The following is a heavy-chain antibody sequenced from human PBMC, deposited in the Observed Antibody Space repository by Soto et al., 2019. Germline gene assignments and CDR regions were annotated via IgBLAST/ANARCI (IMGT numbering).Heavy chain of an antibody. CDR2: ISWDGGST. J-gene: IGHJ4*02. V-gene: IGHV3-43*01. CDR3: AKDRIAVAGRGGFDY. CDR1: GFTFDDYT. D-gene: IGHD6-19*01. Sequence: EVQLVESGGAVVQPGGSLRLSCAASGFTFDDYTMHWVRQAPGKGLEWVSLISWDGGSTYYADSVKGRFTISRDNSKNSLYLQMNSLRTEDTALYYCAKDRIAVAGRGGFDYWGQGTLVTVSS.